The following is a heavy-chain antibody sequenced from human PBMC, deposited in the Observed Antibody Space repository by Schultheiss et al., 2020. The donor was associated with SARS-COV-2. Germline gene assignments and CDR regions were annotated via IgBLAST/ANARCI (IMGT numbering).Heavy chain of an antibody. CDR2: IYYSGST. Sequence: SETLSLTCTVSGGSISSSSYYWGWIRQPPGKGLEWIGYIYYSGSTNYNPSLKSRVTISVDTSKNQFSLKLSSVTAADTAVYYCASILTTVTDDAFDIWGQGTMVTVSS. CDR1: GGSISSSSYY. CDR3: ASILTTVTDDAFDI. V-gene: IGHV4-61*05. J-gene: IGHJ3*02. D-gene: IGHD4-17*01.